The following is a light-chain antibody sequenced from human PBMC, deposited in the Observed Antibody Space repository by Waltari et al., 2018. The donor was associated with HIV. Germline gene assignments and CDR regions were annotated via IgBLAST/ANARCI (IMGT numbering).Light chain of an antibody. CDR3: QSYDKVLGSVV. V-gene: IGLV1-40*01. CDR2: ADN. CDR1: SSNVGEADD. Sequence: QSVLTQPPSVSGAPGQRFTIACTGNSSNVGEADDVNWFQNLPGVPPKHLIYADNHRHSCFTERFSASRSDSSVYLIIAELQAEDEADYHCQSYDKVLGSVVFGGGTTLTVL. J-gene: IGLJ2*01.